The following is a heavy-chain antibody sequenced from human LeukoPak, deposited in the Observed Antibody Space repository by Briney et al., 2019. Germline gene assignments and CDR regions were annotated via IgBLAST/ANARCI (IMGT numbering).Heavy chain of an antibody. V-gene: IGHV4-34*01. CDR2: INHSGST. CDR3: AKSGGYGLIDY. Sequence: PSETLSLTCAVYGGSFSGYYWSWIRQHPGKGQEWIGEINHSGSTNYNPSLKSRVTISVDTSKNQFSLRLNSVTAADTAMYYCAKSGGYGLIDYWGQGTRVTVSS. J-gene: IGHJ4*02. D-gene: IGHD1-26*01. CDR1: GGSFSGYY.